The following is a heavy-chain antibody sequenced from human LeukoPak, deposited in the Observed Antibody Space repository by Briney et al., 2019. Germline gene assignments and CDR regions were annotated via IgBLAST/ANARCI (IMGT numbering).Heavy chain of an antibody. J-gene: IGHJ6*02. Sequence: SETLSLTCAVLGGSFSGYHWNWIRQPPGKGLEWIGEINHSGSTNYSPSFKSRVTVSVDTSKNRFSLKLLSVTAADTATYYCARATDHYYCSSGSCPYYYGMDVWGQGTTVTVFS. V-gene: IGHV4-34*01. D-gene: IGHD2-15*01. CDR1: GGSFSGYH. CDR2: INHSGST. CDR3: ARATDHYYCSSGSCPYYYGMDV.